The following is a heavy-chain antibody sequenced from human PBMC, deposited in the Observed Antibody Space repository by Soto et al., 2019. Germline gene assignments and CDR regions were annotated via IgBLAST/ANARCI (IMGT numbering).Heavy chain of an antibody. Sequence: ASVKVSCKASGYTFTSYGISWVRQAPGQGLEWMGWISAYNGNTNYAQKLQGRVTMTTDTSTSTAYMELRSLRSDDTAVYYCARDPRMVRGVIITLRFDYWGQGTLVTVSS. CDR3: ARDPRMVRGVIITLRFDY. J-gene: IGHJ4*02. CDR2: ISAYNGNT. V-gene: IGHV1-18*01. D-gene: IGHD3-10*01. CDR1: GYTFTSYG.